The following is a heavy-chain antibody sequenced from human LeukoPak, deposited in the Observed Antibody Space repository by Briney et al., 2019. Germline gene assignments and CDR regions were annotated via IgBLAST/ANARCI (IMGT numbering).Heavy chain of an antibody. CDR3: AQGGWAHAEYFQH. CDR2: SYLDDGK. Sequence: SGLTLVKPTQTLTLIWTFSGFSLSTGGVGVGGIRQPPGKAREWLSLSYLDDGKRYTPSLKSRLTITKHTSKIQVVLTTANMDPVDTATYYSAQGGWAHAEYFQHWGQGTLVTVSS. CDR1: GFSLSTGGVG. D-gene: IGHD6-19*01. V-gene: IGHV2-5*02. J-gene: IGHJ1*01.